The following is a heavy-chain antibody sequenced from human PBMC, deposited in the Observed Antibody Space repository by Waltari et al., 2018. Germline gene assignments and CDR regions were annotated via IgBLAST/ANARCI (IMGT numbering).Heavy chain of an antibody. Sequence: QVQLVESGGGVVQPGRSLRLSCAASGFTFSSYAMHWVRQAPGKGREGVAVISYDGSNKYYADAVKGRFTISRDNSKNTLYLQMNSLRAEDTAVYYCARNDLHSSSDYWGQGTLVTVSS. CDR1: GFTFSSYA. V-gene: IGHV3-30*01. CDR2: ISYDGSNK. J-gene: IGHJ4*02. CDR3: ARNDLHSSSDY. D-gene: IGHD6-13*01.